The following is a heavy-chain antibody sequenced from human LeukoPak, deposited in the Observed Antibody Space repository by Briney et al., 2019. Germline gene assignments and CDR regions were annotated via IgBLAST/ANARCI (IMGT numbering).Heavy chain of an antibody. CDR3: AKDQRNRSVRIAAAGTTYYFDY. CDR1: GFTFSSYG. D-gene: IGHD6-13*01. V-gene: IGHV3-30*02. Sequence: PGGSLRLSCAASGFTFSSYGMHWVRQAPGKGLEWVAFIRYDGSNKYYADSVKGRFTISRDNSKNTLYLQMNSLRAEDTAVYYCAKDQRNRSVRIAAAGTTYYFDYWGQGTLVTVSS. CDR2: IRYDGSNK. J-gene: IGHJ4*02.